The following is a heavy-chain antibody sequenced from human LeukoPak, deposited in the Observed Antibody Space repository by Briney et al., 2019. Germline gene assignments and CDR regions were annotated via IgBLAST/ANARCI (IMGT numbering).Heavy chain of an antibody. Sequence: SETLSLTCAVSTDSFSSHYWTWIRQPPGKGLEWIGYIPYIGSTNYNPSLKSRGTISIDTSKDQFALKLSSVAAADTAVYYCARGVVAVTKGFDIWGQGTMVSVSS. CDR3: ARGVVAVTKGFDI. D-gene: IGHD2-15*01. CDR1: TDSFSSHY. V-gene: IGHV4-59*11. CDR2: IPYIGST. J-gene: IGHJ3*02.